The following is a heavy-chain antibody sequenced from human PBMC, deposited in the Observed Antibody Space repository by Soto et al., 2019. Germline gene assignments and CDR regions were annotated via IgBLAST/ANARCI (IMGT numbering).Heavy chain of an antibody. V-gene: IGHV3-30*03. CDR3: ARDWAVPAARPHYYYYGMDV. Sequence: GGSLRLSCAASGFTFSSYGMHWVRQAPGKGLEWVAVISYDGTNKYYADSVKGRFTISRDNSKNTLYLQMNSLRAEDTAVYYCARDWAVPAARPHYYYYGMDVWGQGTTVTVSS. J-gene: IGHJ6*02. CDR1: GFTFSSYG. D-gene: IGHD2-2*02. CDR2: ISYDGTNK.